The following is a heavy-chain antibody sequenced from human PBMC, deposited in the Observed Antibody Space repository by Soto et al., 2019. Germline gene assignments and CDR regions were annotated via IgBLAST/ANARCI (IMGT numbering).Heavy chain of an antibody. CDR3: GGYCSGGSCSEAYYMDV. J-gene: IGHJ6*03. CDR2: IRSKANSYAT. Sequence: GGSLRLSCAASGFTFSGSAMHWVRQASGKGLEWVGRIRSKANSYATAYAASVKGRFTISRDDSKNTAYLQMNSLKTEDTAVYYCGGYCSGGSCSEAYYMDVWGKGTTVTVS. V-gene: IGHV3-73*01. D-gene: IGHD2-15*01. CDR1: GFTFSGSA.